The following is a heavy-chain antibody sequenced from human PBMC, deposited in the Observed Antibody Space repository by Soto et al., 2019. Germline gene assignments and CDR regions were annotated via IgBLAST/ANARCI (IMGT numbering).Heavy chain of an antibody. J-gene: IGHJ4*02. Sequence: QVQLVQSGAEVKKPGSSVKVSCKASGGTFSSYAISWVRQAPGQGLEWMGGIIPIFGTANYAQKFQGRVTITADESTGTGYMELSSLRSEDTAVYYCARESRYCSGGSCYFLPGIDYWGQGTLVTVSS. CDR1: GGTFSSYA. V-gene: IGHV1-69*12. CDR3: ARESRYCSGGSCYFLPGIDY. CDR2: IIPIFGTA. D-gene: IGHD2-15*01.